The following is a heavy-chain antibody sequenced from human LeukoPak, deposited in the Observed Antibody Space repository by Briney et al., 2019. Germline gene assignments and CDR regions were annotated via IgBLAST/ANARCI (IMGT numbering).Heavy chain of an antibody. Sequence: SETLSLTCAVYGRSFSGYYWSWIRQPPGKGLEWIGEINHSGSTNYNPSLKSRVTISVDTSKNQFSLKLSSVTAADTAVYYCARVGYGYDILTGYAHDAFDIWGQGIMVTVSS. V-gene: IGHV4-34*01. J-gene: IGHJ3*02. CDR2: INHSGST. D-gene: IGHD3-9*01. CDR1: GRSFSGYY. CDR3: ARVGYGYDILTGYAHDAFDI.